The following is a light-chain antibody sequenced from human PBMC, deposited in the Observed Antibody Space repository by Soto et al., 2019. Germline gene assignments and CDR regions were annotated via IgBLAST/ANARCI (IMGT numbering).Light chain of an antibody. Sequence: EIVMTQSPSTLSVSPLERSTLSCRASQSVSSNLAWYQQKPGQAPRLLIYGASTRATGIPARFSGSGSGTEFTLTISSLQSEDFAVYYCQQYNNWPPGITFGQGTRLEIK. J-gene: IGKJ5*01. CDR3: QQYNNWPPGIT. V-gene: IGKV3-15*01. CDR2: GAS. CDR1: QSVSSN.